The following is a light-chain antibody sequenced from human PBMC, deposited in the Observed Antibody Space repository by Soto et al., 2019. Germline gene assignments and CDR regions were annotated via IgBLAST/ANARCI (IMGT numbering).Light chain of an antibody. V-gene: IGLV2-23*02. J-gene: IGLJ1*01. Sequence: QSSLTQPASVSVSPGQSVTISCTGTSNDVGSYNLVSWYQQHPGKAPKLMIYEVSKRPSGVSNRFSGSKSGNTASPTISGLQAEDEADYYCCSYAGSYIYVFGTGTKVTVL. CDR1: SNDVGSYNL. CDR3: CSYAGSYIYV. CDR2: EVS.